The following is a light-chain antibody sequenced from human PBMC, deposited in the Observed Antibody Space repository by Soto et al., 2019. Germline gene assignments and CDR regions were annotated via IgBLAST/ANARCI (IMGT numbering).Light chain of an antibody. J-gene: IGKJ1*01. CDR3: QQYNNWPRT. CDR1: QSLRSS. CDR2: GAS. Sequence: EIVLTQSPGTLSVSPGERATLSCRASQSLRSSLAWYQQKPGQAPRLLIYGASTRATGIPARFSGSGSGTEFTLTISSLQSEDFGVYYCQQYNNWPRTFGQGTKVDIK. V-gene: IGKV3-15*01.